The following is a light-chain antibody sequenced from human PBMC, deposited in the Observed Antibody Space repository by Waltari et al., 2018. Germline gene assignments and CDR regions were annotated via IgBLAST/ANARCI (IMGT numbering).Light chain of an antibody. Sequence: EIVLTQSPGTASLSPGERVTLSCRASPRVGSSSLTWYQQKTGQAPRLVIYRASRRATCIPDRFSGSCSWTDLSLTISRLGPEDFAVYYCQQHGTLPATFGQGTKVEIK. CDR3: QQHGTLPAT. CDR2: RAS. V-gene: IGKV3-20*01. J-gene: IGKJ1*01. CDR1: PRVGSSS.